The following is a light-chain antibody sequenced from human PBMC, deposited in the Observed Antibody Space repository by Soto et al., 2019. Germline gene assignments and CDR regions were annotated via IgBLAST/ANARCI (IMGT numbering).Light chain of an antibody. Sequence: QSVLTQPPSASGTPGQRVTISCSGSSSNIGSNTVNWYQQHPGTAPTLLIYSNNQRPSGVPDRFSGSKSGTSASLAISGLQSEDEADYYCAAWDDSLNGYVFGTGTKLTVL. J-gene: IGLJ1*01. CDR1: SSNIGSNT. CDR3: AAWDDSLNGYV. V-gene: IGLV1-44*01. CDR2: SNN.